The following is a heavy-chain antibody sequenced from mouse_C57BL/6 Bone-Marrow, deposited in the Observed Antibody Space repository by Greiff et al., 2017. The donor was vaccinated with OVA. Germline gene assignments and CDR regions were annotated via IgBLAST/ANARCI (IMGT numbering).Heavy chain of an antibody. J-gene: IGHJ3*01. CDR3: AYFLLWSKWAWFAY. CDR2: IWGDGST. D-gene: IGHD2-1*01. V-gene: IGHV2-3*01. Sequence: QVQLKESGPGLVAPSQSLSITCTVSGFSLTSYGVSWVHQPPGKGLEWLGVIWGDGSTNYHSALISRLSISKDNSKSQVFLKLNSLHTDDTATYYCAYFLLWSKWAWFAYWGQGTLVTVSA. CDR1: GFSLTSYG.